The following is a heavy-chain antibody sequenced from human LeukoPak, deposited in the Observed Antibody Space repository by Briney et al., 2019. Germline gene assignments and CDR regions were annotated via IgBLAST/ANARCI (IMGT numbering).Heavy chain of an antibody. J-gene: IGHJ4*02. CDR3: AKDERNWNYNLASQTYD. CDR1: GFSFNNYA. V-gene: IGHV3-23*01. D-gene: IGHD1-7*01. CDR2: ISSSDGAT. Sequence: GGSLRLSCAASGFSFNNYAMSWVRQAPGKGPEWVSAISSSDGATFYADSVKGRFTVSRDNSKNTLYLQMSSLRAEDTAVYYCAKDERNWNYNLASQTYDWGQGTLVTVSS.